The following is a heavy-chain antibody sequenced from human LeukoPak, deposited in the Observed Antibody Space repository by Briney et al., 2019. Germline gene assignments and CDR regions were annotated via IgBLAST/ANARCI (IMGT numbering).Heavy chain of an antibody. CDR1: GGSFSGYY. V-gene: IGHV4-34*01. D-gene: IGHD6-19*01. J-gene: IGHJ4*02. CDR3: ARESSEQWLTV. Sequence: SETLSLTCAVYGGSFSGYYWSWIRQPPGKGLEWIGEINHSGSTNYNPSLKSRVTISVDTSKNQFSLKLSSVTAADTAVYYCARESSEQWLTVWGQGTLVTVSS. CDR2: INHSGST.